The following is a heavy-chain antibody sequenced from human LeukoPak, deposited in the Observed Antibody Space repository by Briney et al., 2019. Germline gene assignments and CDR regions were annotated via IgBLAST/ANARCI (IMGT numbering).Heavy chain of an antibody. V-gene: IGHV3-21*06. Sequence: PGGSLRLSCAASGFTFSSYTMNWVRQAPGKGLEWVLSISSSNSYIYNADSVKGRFTISRDNAKNSLYLQMNSLRAEDTAFYYCARSQRGSGSLSNFDYWGQGTLVSVSS. CDR2: ISSSNSYI. CDR1: GFTFSSYT. CDR3: ARSQRGSGSLSNFDY. D-gene: IGHD1-26*01. J-gene: IGHJ4*02.